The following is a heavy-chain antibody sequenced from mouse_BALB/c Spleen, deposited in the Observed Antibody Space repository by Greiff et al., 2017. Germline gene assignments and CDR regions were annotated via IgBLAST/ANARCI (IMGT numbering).Heavy chain of an antibody. Sequence: QVQLKESGAELAKPGASVKMSCKASGYTFTSYWMHWVKQRPGQGLEWIGYINPSTGYTEYNQKFKDKATLTADKSSSTAYMQLSSLTSEDSAVYYCARSGYGNLFDYWGQGTTLTVSS. CDR3: ARSGYGNLFDY. V-gene: IGHV1-7*01. CDR2: INPSTGYT. D-gene: IGHD2-10*02. J-gene: IGHJ2*01. CDR1: GYTFTSYW.